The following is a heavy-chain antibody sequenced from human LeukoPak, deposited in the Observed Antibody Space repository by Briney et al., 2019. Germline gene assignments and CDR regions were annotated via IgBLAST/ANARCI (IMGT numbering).Heavy chain of an antibody. D-gene: IGHD6-13*01. J-gene: IGHJ4*02. Sequence: GRSLRLSCAASGFTFDDYAMHWVRQAPGKGLEWVSGISWNSGSIGYADSVKGRFTISRDNAKNSLYLQMNSLRAEDTALYYCAKGPIAAAGLFDYRGQGTLVTVSS. CDR1: GFTFDDYA. CDR3: AKGPIAAAGLFDY. CDR2: ISWNSGSI. V-gene: IGHV3-9*01.